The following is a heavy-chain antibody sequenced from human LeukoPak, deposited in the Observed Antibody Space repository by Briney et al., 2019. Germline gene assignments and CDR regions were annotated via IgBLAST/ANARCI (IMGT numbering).Heavy chain of an antibody. CDR2: INPSGGST. V-gene: IGHV1-46*01. D-gene: IGHD1-26*01. CDR3: ARSGSASRGFDY. CDR1: GYTFTSYY. Sequence: ASVKVSCKASGYTFTSYYMRWVRQAPGQGLQWMGIINPSGGSTSYAQKFQGRVTMTRDTSTSTVYMELSSLRSEDTAVYYCARSGSASRGFDYWGQGTLVTVSS. J-gene: IGHJ4*02.